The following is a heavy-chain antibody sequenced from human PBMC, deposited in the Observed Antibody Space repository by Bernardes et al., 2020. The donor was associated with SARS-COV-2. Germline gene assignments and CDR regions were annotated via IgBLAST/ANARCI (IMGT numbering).Heavy chain of an antibody. CDR2: VYTSGNT. CDR1: GDSIRGYF. Sequence: SETLSLTCTVSGDSIRGYFWSWIRQSAGKGLEWIGRVYTSGNTNYNPSLKSRVTISVDTPKNQFSLKLNSVTAADTAVYFCARDMSSGWNYNWFDPWGQGTLVTVSS. CDR3: ARDMSSGWNYNWFDP. V-gene: IGHV4-4*07. D-gene: IGHD6-19*01. J-gene: IGHJ5*02.